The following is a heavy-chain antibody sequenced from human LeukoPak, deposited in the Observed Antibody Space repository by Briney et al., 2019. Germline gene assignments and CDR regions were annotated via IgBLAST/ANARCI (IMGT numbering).Heavy chain of an antibody. V-gene: IGHV1-8*03. D-gene: IGHD2-21*01. CDR3: ARGRNCGGDCYGLYAFDI. CDR2: MNPNSGNT. CDR1: GYTFTSYG. J-gene: IGHJ3*02. Sequence: ASVKVSCKASGYTFTSYGINWVRQATGQGLEWMGWMNPNSGNTGYAQKFQGRVTITRNTSISTAYMELSSLRSEDTAVYYCARGRNCGGDCYGLYAFDIWGQGTMVTVSS.